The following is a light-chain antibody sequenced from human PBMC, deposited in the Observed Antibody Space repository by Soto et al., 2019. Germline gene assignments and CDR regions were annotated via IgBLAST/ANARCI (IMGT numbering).Light chain of an antibody. J-gene: IGKJ2*01. CDR3: QQYNNWPPYT. Sequence: EIVMTQSPATLSVSPGERATLSCRASQSVSSNLAWYQQKPGQAPRLLIYVASTRATGIPARFSGSGSGTEFTLTVSSLQSEHFAVYYCQQYNNWPPYTFGQGTKLEIK. V-gene: IGKV3-15*01. CDR2: VAS. CDR1: QSVSSN.